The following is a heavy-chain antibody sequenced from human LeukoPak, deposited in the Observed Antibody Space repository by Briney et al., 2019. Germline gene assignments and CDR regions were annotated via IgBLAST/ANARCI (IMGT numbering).Heavy chain of an antibody. J-gene: IGHJ3*02. D-gene: IGHD3-22*01. CDR2: ISAYNGNT. Sequence: ASVEVSCKASGYTFTSYGISWVRQAPGQGLEWMGWISAYNGNTNYAQKLQGRVTMTTDTSTSTAYMELRSLRSDDTAVYYCARVTTYYYDSSGYPVYDAFDIWGQGTMVTVSS. V-gene: IGHV1-18*01. CDR1: GYTFTSYG. CDR3: ARVTTYYYDSSGYPVYDAFDI.